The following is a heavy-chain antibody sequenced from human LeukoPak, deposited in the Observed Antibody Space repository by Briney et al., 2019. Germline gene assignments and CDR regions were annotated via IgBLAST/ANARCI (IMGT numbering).Heavy chain of an antibody. D-gene: IGHD6-13*01. CDR1: GGTFSSYA. J-gene: IGHJ6*02. Sequence: SVKVSCKASGGTFSSYAISWVRQAPGQGLEWMGRIIPILGIANYAQKFQGRVTITADKSASTAYMELSSLRSEDTAVYYCARDRSAAAGTRFFGMDVWGQGTTVTVSS. V-gene: IGHV1-69*04. CDR2: IIPILGIA. CDR3: ARDRSAAAGTRFFGMDV.